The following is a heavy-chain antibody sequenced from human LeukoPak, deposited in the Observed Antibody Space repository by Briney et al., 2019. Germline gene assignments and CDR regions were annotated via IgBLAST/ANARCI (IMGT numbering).Heavy chain of an antibody. V-gene: IGHV3-74*03. J-gene: IGHJ4*02. CDR2: IDGDGRST. Sequence: GGSLRLSCAASGFTFSTYWMHWVRQAPGKGLVWVARIDGDGRSTTYADSVKGRFTMSRDNAKKTLYLQLDSLRAEDTAVYYCVRGAISNYFDDWGQGTLVTVSS. CDR3: VRGAISNYFDD. CDR1: GFTFSTYW. D-gene: IGHD3-9*01.